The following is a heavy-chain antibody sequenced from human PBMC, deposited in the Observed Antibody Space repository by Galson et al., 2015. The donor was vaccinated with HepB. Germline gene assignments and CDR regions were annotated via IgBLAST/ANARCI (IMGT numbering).Heavy chain of an antibody. D-gene: IGHD2-2*02. CDR3: ARDVGTHIPDAFDI. CDR1: GFTFSDYY. J-gene: IGHJ3*02. CDR2: ISSSSSYT. Sequence: LRLSCAASGFTFSDYYMSWIRQAPGKGLEWVSYISSSSSYTNYADSVKGRFTISRDNAKNSLYLQMNSLRAADTAVYYCARDVGTHIPDAFDIWGQGTMVTVSS. V-gene: IGHV3-11*06.